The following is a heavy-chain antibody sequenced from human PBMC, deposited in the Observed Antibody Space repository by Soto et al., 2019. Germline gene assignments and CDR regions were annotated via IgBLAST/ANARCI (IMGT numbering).Heavy chain of an antibody. CDR3: ARHKRDLRFLEWSYYFDY. CDR2: ISYDGSNK. J-gene: IGHJ4*02. D-gene: IGHD3-3*01. CDR1: GFTFSSYA. Sequence: PGGSLRLSCAVSGFTFSSYAMHWVRQAPGKGLEWVAVISYDGSNKYYADSVKGRFTISRDNSKNTLYLQMNSLRAEDTAVYYCARHKRDLRFLEWSYYFDYWGQGTLVTVSS. V-gene: IGHV3-30-3*01.